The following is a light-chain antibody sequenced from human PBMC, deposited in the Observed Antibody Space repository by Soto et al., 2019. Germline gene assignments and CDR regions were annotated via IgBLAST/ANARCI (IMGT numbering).Light chain of an antibody. Sequence: DIQMTQSPSSVSASVGDGVTITCRASQDINSFLAWYQQKPGKAPKLLIYAASTLHIGVPSRFRGSGSGTAFTLTSSSLQPEDFATYFCQQTNHFPFTFGPGTQVDIK. CDR2: AAS. CDR3: QQTNHFPFT. J-gene: IGKJ3*01. CDR1: QDINSF. V-gene: IGKV1-12*01.